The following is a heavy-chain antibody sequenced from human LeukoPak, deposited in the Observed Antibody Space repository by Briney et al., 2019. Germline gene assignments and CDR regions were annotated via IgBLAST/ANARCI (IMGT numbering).Heavy chain of an antibody. J-gene: IGHJ6*04. CDR1: GGSISSYY. V-gene: IGHV4-59*01. CDR3: ARARRGDYYGSGSLGHYYYYGMDV. D-gene: IGHD3-10*01. CDR2: IDYRGST. Sequence: SETLSLTCTVSGGSISSYYWSWIRQPPGKGLEWIGYIDYRGSTNYNPSLKSPVTISVDTSKNQFALTLSSVTAADTAVYYCARARRGDYYGSGSLGHYYYYGMDVWGKGTTVTVSS.